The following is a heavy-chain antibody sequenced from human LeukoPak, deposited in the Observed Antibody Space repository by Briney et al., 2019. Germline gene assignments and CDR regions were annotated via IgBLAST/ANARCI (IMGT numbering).Heavy chain of an antibody. Sequence: GGSLRLSCAASGFTFSSYWMTWVRQAPGRGLEWVANIKHDGSEKYYVDSVKGRFTISRDNSKNTLYLQMNSLRAEDTAVYCCAKPLSRYYDSSGYLTFDYWGQGTLVTVSS. CDR2: IKHDGSEK. D-gene: IGHD3-22*01. CDR1: GFTFSSYW. CDR3: AKPLSRYYDSSGYLTFDY. V-gene: IGHV3-7*02. J-gene: IGHJ4*02.